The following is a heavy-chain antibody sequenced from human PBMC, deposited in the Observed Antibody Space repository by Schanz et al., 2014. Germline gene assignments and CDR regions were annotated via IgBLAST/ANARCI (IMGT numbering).Heavy chain of an antibody. Sequence: EVQLVESGGGLVQPGGSLRLSCAASGFTFTTNAMSWVRQPPGKGLEWVSVIYSGGSTYYADSVKGRFTISRDNSKNTLYLQMNSLRAEDTAVYYCARDRWDWNNAFDIWGQGTMVTVSS. CDR2: IYSGGST. V-gene: IGHV3-66*01. D-gene: IGHD1-1*01. CDR3: ARDRWDWNNAFDI. CDR1: GFTFTTNA. J-gene: IGHJ3*02.